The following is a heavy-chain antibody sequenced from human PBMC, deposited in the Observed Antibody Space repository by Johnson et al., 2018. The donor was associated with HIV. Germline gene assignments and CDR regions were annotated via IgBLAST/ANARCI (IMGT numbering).Heavy chain of an antibody. CDR3: ARDFDSSGYLDAFDI. J-gene: IGHJ3*02. D-gene: IGHD3-22*01. CDR1: GFTFSSYG. CDR2: ISGSGGST. Sequence: EVQLVESGGGLVQPGGSLRLSCGASGFTFSSYGMSWVRRAPGKGLAWVSAISGSGGSTYSADSLKGRFTISRDNSKNTLYLQMNSLRAEDTAVYYCARDFDSSGYLDAFDIWGQGTMVTVSS. V-gene: IGHV3-23*04.